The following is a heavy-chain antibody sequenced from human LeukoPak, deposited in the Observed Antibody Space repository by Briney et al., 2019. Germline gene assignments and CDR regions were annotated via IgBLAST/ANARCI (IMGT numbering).Heavy chain of an antibody. CDR2: LYPGGTT. J-gene: IGHJ4*02. CDR1: GFTLSSNY. CDR3: ASYSSGRYYFDY. Sequence: PGGSLRLSCAASGFTLSSNYMSWVRQAPGQGLEWVSVLYPGGTTNYADSVKGRFTISRDSSKNTLYLQMNSLRAEDTAVYYCASYSSGRYYFDYWGQGTLVTVSS. D-gene: IGHD6-19*01. V-gene: IGHV3-53*01.